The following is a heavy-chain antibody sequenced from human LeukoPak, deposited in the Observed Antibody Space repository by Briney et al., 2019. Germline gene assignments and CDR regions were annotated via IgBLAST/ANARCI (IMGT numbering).Heavy chain of an antibody. D-gene: IGHD3-16*01. CDR1: GGSISSYY. CDR3: ARDQEGEDWFDP. Sequence: SETLSLTCTVSGGSISSYYWSWIRQPPGKGLEWIGYIYYSGSTNYNPSLKSRVTISVDTSKNQFSLKLSSVTAADTAVYYCARDQEGEDWFDPWGQGTLVTVSS. J-gene: IGHJ5*02. CDR2: IYYSGST. V-gene: IGHV4-59*01.